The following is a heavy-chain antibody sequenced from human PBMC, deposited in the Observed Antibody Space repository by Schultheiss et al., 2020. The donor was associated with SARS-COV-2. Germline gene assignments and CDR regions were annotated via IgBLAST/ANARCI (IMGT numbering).Heavy chain of an antibody. V-gene: IGHV4-59*01. Sequence: SQTLSLTCTVSGGSISSYYWSWIRQPPGKGLEWIGYIYYSGSTNYNPSLKSRVTISVDTSKNQFSLKLSSVTAADTAVYYCAGTELLRNWFDPWGQGTLVTVSS. CDR2: IYYSGST. CDR1: GGSISSYY. D-gene: IGHD2-15*01. CDR3: AGTELLRNWFDP. J-gene: IGHJ5*02.